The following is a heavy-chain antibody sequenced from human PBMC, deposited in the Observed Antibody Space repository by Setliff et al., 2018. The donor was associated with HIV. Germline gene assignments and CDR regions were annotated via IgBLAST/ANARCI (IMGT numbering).Heavy chain of an antibody. V-gene: IGHV3-48*03. CDR1: GFTFSSYE. CDR3: AKDEGSGWYGLRY. J-gene: IGHJ4*02. CDR2: ISHTGSTV. Sequence: GSLRLSCAASGFTFSSYEMNWVRQAPGKGLELVSYISHTGSTVYYADSVKGRFTISRDNSKNTLYLQMNSLRAEDTAVYYCAKDEGSGWYGLRYWGQGTLVTVSS. D-gene: IGHD6-19*01.